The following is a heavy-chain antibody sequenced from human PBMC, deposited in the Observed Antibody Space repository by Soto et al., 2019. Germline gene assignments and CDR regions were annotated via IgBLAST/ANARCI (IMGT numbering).Heavy chain of an antibody. J-gene: IGHJ4*02. CDR1: GFTFSNSW. V-gene: IGHV3-7*03. Sequence: EVQLVESGGGLVQPGGSLRLSCAASGFTFSNSWMAWVRQAPGKGLEWVANIKQDGSERYYVDSVKGRFTISRDNAKSSLHLQMDSLRAEDTAIYYCVRNHGRSYFDYWGQGTLVTVSS. D-gene: IGHD3-16*01. CDR2: IKQDGSER. CDR3: VRNHGRSYFDY.